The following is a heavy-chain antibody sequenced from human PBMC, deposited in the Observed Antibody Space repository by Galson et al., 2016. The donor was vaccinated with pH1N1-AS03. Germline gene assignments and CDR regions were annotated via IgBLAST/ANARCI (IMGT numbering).Heavy chain of an antibody. D-gene: IGHD5-24*01. CDR1: GYTFSNYY. CDR2: INANGGTV. V-gene: IGHV1-46*04. Sequence: SVKVSCKASGYTFSNYYVHWVRQAPGQGLEWMGIINANGGTVMYAKKMQGRVTMTRDTSTSTVYMELSRLRSADTAVYYCARTPAEMATISFDYWGQGTLVTVSS. CDR3: ARTPAEMATISFDY. J-gene: IGHJ4*02.